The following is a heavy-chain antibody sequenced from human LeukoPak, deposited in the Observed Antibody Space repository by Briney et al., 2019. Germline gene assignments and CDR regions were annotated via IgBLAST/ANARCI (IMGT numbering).Heavy chain of an antibody. CDR2: INHSGST. J-gene: IGHJ4*02. CDR1: GFTFSSYS. Sequence: PGGSLRLSCAASGFTFSSYSMNWVRQPPGKGLEWIGEINHSGSTNYNPSLKSRVTISVDTSKNQFSLKLSSVTAADTAVYYCARLGGSYRARLDYWGQGTLVTVSS. CDR3: ARLGGSYRARLDY. V-gene: IGHV4-34*01. D-gene: IGHD1-26*01.